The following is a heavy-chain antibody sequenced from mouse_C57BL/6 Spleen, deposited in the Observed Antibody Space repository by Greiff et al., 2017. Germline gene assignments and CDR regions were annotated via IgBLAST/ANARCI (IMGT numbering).Heavy chain of an antibody. V-gene: IGHV1-64*01. J-gene: IGHJ3*01. CDR2: IHPNSGST. CDR1: GYTFTSYW. CDR3: ARLDDGYYPY. D-gene: IGHD2-3*01. Sequence: QVQLQQPGAELVKPGASVKLSCKASGYTFTSYWMHWVKQRPGQGLEWIGMIHPNSGSTNYNEKFKSKATLTVDKSSSTAYMQLSSLTAEDSAFYYCARLDDGYYPYWGQGTLVTVSA.